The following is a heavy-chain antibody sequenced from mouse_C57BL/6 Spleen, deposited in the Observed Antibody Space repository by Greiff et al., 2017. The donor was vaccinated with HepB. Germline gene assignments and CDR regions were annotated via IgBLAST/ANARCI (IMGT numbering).Heavy chain of an antibody. CDR3: ARASTYSLEAWFAY. CDR1: GFTFSSYA. V-gene: IGHV5-4*03. Sequence: EVKVEESGGGLVKPGGSLKLSCAASGFTFSSYAMSWVRQTPEKRLEWVATISDGGSYTYYPDNVKGRFTISRDNAKNNLYLQMSHLKSEDTAMYYCARASTYSLEAWFAYWGQGTLVTVSA. CDR2: ISDGGSYT. J-gene: IGHJ3*01. D-gene: IGHD5-1*01.